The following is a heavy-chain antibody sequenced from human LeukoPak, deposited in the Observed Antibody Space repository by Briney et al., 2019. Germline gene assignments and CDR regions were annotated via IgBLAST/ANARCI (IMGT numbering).Heavy chain of an antibody. Sequence: ASVKVSCKASGYTFTSYAMNWVRQAPGQGLEWMGWINTNTGNPTYAQGFTGRFVFSLDTSVSTAYLQISSLKAGDTAVYYCARDDCSSTSCYSDYWGQGTLVTVSS. CDR3: ARDDCSSTSCYSDY. J-gene: IGHJ4*02. V-gene: IGHV7-4-1*02. D-gene: IGHD2-2*01. CDR1: GYTFTSYA. CDR2: INTNTGNP.